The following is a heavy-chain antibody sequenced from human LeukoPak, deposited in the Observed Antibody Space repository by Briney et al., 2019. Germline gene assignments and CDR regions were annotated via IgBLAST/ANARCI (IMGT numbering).Heavy chain of an antibody. CDR1: GFTFSSYS. Sequence: GGSLRLSCAASGFTFSSYSMNWVRQAPGKGLEWVSSISSSSSYIYYADSVKGRFTISRDNAKNSLYLQMNSLRAEDTAVYYCARDLYGDYPWGYWGQGTLVTVSS. CDR3: ARDLYGDYPWGY. CDR2: ISSSSSYI. J-gene: IGHJ4*02. V-gene: IGHV3-21*01. D-gene: IGHD4-17*01.